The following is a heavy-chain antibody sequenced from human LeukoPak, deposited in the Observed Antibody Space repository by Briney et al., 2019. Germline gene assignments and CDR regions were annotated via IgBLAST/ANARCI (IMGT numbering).Heavy chain of an antibody. J-gene: IGHJ3*02. Sequence: PGRSLRLSCAASGFTFSSYGMHWVRQAPGTGLEWVAVIWFDGSNKYYADSVKGRFTISRDNSKNTLYLQMNSLRVEDTAVYYCARVKYCSGGSCYAVFDIWGQGTMVTVSS. CDR2: IWFDGSNK. V-gene: IGHV3-33*01. CDR3: ARVKYCSGGSCYAVFDI. CDR1: GFTFSSYG. D-gene: IGHD2-15*01.